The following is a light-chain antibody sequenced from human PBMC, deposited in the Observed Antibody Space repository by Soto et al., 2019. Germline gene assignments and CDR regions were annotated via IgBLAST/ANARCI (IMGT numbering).Light chain of an antibody. CDR2: DAS. CDR3: QQRSNWPPFT. Sequence: EIVLTQSPATMSLSRGERATLSCRASQSISTYLAWYQQKPGHPPRLLIFDASKRAPGIPARFSGSGSGTDFTLTISCLDPEDVAVYYCQQRSNWPPFTFGQGTKLQIK. V-gene: IGKV3-11*01. J-gene: IGKJ2*01. CDR1: QSISTY.